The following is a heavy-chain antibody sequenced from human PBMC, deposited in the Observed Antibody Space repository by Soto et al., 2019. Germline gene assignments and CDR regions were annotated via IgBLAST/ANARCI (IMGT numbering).Heavy chain of an antibody. CDR3: ARDRCSSTSCYKENYYYYYGMDV. D-gene: IGHD2-2*02. CDR1: GFTFSSYA. V-gene: IGHV3-30-3*01. J-gene: IGHJ6*02. Sequence: LRLSCAASGFTFSSYAMHWVRQAPGKGLEWVAVISYDGSNKYYADSVKGRFTISRDNSKNTLYLQMNSLRAEDTAVYYCARDRCSSTSCYKENYYYYYGMDVWGQGTTVTVS. CDR2: ISYDGSNK.